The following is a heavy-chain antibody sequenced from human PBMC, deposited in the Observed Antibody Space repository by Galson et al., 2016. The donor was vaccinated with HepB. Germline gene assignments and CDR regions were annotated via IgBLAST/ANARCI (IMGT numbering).Heavy chain of an antibody. Sequence: ASGFTFTNYAMTWVRQAPGKGLEWVSRISGSAEVIYYADSVRGRFTVSRNNSKNTLYLQMNSLRAEDTAVYYCAKAPRGYNYGSPPFNYYYYGMDVWGQGTTVTVSS. D-gene: IGHD5-18*01. J-gene: IGHJ6*02. CDR2: ISGSAEVI. V-gene: IGHV3-23*01. CDR3: AKAPRGYNYGSPPFNYYYYGMDV. CDR1: GFTFTNYA.